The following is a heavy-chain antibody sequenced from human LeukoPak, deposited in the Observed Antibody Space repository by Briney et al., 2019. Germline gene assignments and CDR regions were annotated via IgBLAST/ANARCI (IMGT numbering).Heavy chain of an antibody. Sequence: GGSLRLSCAASGFTFSSYWMSWVRQAPGKGLEWVANIKQDGSEKYYVDSVKGRFTISRDNATNSLYLQMNSLRGEDTAVYYCARELGYCSSTSCSTDYWGQGTLVTVSP. CDR2: IKQDGSEK. CDR3: ARELGYCSSTSCSTDY. V-gene: IGHV3-7*01. CDR1: GFTFSSYW. J-gene: IGHJ4*02. D-gene: IGHD2-2*01.